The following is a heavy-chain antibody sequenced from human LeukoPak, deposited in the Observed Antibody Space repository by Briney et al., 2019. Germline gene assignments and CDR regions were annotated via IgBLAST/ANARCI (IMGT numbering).Heavy chain of an antibody. CDR2: ISGDGGST. J-gene: IGHJ4*02. Sequence: GGSLRLSCAVSGFTFDDYAMHWVRQAPGKGLEWVSLISGDGGSTYYADSVKGRFTISRDNSKDSLYLQMNSLRTEGTALYYCAKDFLGIAVAGMPIDYWGQGTLVTVS. CDR3: AKDFLGIAVAGMPIDY. CDR1: GFTFDDYA. D-gene: IGHD6-19*01. V-gene: IGHV3-43*02.